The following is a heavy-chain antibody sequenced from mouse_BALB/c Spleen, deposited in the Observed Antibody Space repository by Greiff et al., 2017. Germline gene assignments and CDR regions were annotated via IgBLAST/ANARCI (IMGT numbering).Heavy chain of an antibody. CDR1: GYTFTDYN. Sequence: EVQLQQSGPELVKPGASVKISCKASGYTFTDYNMHWVKQSHGKSLEWIGYIYPYNGGTGYNQKFKSKATLTVDNSSSTAYMELRSLTSEDSAVYYCARGPTLRDAMDYWGQGTSVTVSS. CDR3: ARGPTLRDAMDY. V-gene: IGHV1S29*02. D-gene: IGHD1-1*01. CDR2: IYPYNGGT. J-gene: IGHJ4*01.